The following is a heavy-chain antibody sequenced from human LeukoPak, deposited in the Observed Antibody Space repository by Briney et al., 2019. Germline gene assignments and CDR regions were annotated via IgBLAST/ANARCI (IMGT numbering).Heavy chain of an antibody. CDR3: ARDKTSGWGDDAFDI. V-gene: IGHV1-2*02. CDR2: INPSSGGT. CDR1: GYKFTGHY. J-gene: IGHJ3*02. D-gene: IGHD6-19*01. Sequence: ASVKVSCKASGYKFTGHYIHWVRQAPGQGLEWMGWINPSSGGTNYAQKFQGRVTMTRDTSITTAYMQLSSLTSDDTAVYYCARDKTSGWGDDAFDIWGQGTLVTVSS.